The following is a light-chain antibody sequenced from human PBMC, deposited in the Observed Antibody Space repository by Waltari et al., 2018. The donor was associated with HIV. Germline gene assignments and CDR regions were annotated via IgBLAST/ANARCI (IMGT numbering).Light chain of an antibody. CDR3: TSYAGSGEYV. Sequence: QSALTQPPSASGSPGQSVTISCTGTSSDVGGYDYVSWYQHHPGKVPRLIMYEGSKMPSGVPVRFSGVKSGNTASLTVSGLQAEDEADYYCTSYAGSGEYVFGTGTKVTVL. CDR1: SSDVGGYDY. J-gene: IGLJ1*01. CDR2: EGS. V-gene: IGLV2-8*01.